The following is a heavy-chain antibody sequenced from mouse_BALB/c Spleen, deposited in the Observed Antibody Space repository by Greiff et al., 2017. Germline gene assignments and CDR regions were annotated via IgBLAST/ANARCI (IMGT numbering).Heavy chain of an antibody. D-gene: IGHD6-1*01. Sequence: EVKLMESGGDLVKPGGSLKLSCAASGFTFSSYGMSWVRQTPDKRLEWVATISSGGSYTYYPDSVKGRFTISRDNAKNTLYLQMSSLKSEDTAMYYCARHADNPCAYWGQGTRVTVSA. J-gene: IGHJ3*01. CDR3: ARHADNPCAY. CDR2: ISSGGSYT. CDR1: GFTFSSYG. V-gene: IGHV5-6*01.